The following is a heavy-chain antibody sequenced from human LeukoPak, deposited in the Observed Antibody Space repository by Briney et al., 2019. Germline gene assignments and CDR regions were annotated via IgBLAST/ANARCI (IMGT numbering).Heavy chain of an antibody. CDR3: AKNTSSSPWFDP. CDR1: GGSVSSPDSY. D-gene: IGHD6-6*01. CDR2: VYYIGTT. V-gene: IGHV4-61*08. Sequence: SETLSLTCTVSGGSVSSPDSYWSWIRQPPGKGLEWIGNVYYIGTTSYNSSLKSRVTISVDTPKNQFSLELTSMTAADTAVYYCAKNTSSSPWFDPWAQGTLVTVSS. J-gene: IGHJ5*02.